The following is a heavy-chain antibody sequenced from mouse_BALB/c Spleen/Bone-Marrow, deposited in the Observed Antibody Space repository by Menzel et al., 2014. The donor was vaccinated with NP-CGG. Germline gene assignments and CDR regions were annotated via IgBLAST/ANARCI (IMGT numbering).Heavy chain of an antibody. Sequence: VKLQESGPGLVAPSQSLSIPCTVSGFSLTGYGVNWARQPPGKGLEWLGMIWGDGSTDYNSALKSRLSISKDNSKSQVFLKMNSLQTDDTARYYCARDNYGYDYWGQGATLTVSS. CDR2: IWGDGST. CDR3: ARDNYGYDY. CDR1: GFSLTGYG. J-gene: IGHJ2*01. V-gene: IGHV2-6-7*01. D-gene: IGHD2-2*01.